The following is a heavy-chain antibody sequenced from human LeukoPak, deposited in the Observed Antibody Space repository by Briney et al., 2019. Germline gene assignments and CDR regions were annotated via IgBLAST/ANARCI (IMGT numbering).Heavy chain of an antibody. CDR3: ARGSYYFDY. D-gene: IGHD1-26*01. Sequence: GGSLRLSCAASGFTFSSYEMNWVRQAPGKGLEWVSGLSGSGGSTYYADSVKGRFTISRDNSKNTLYLQMNSLRAEDTAVYYCARGSYYFDYWGQGTLVTVSS. CDR1: GFTFSSYE. J-gene: IGHJ4*02. V-gene: IGHV3-23*01. CDR2: LSGSGGST.